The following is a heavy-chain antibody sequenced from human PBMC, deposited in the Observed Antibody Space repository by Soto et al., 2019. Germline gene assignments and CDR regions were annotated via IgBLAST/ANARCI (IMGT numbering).Heavy chain of an antibody. J-gene: IGHJ4*02. CDR3: ARDRVAAMDY. Sequence: QVQLVESGGGVVQPGRSLRLSCAASGFTFSSYGMQWVRQAPGKGLEWVAVIWYDGSNKYYADSVKGRFTISRDNSKNTLYLQMNSLRAEDTAVYYCARDRVAAMDYWGQGTLVTVSS. V-gene: IGHV3-33*01. CDR1: GFTFSSYG. D-gene: IGHD2-15*01. CDR2: IWYDGSNK.